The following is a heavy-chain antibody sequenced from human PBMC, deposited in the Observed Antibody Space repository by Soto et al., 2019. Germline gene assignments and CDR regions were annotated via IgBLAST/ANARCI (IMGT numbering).Heavy chain of an antibody. CDR1: GGSISSSSYY. CDR3: ARFLEGYCSGGSCFYSYYFDY. Sequence: PSETLSLTCTVSGGSISSSSYYWGWIRQPPGKGLEGIGSIYYSGSTYYNPSLKSRVTISVDTSKNQFSLKLSSVTAADTALYYCARFLEGYCSGGSCFYSYYFDYWGQGTLVTVSS. V-gene: IGHV4-39*01. CDR2: IYYSGST. D-gene: IGHD2-15*01. J-gene: IGHJ4*02.